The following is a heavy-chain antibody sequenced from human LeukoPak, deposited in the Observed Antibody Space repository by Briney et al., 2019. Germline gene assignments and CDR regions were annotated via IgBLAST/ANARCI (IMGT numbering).Heavy chain of an antibody. CDR2: INHSGST. CDR3: ARAYLTYYYDSSGYLDWFDP. J-gene: IGHJ5*02. CDR1: GGSCSGYY. D-gene: IGHD3-22*01. Sequence: PSETLSLTCAVYGGSCSGYYWSWIRQPPGKGLEWIGEINHSGSTNYNPSLKSRVTISVDTSKNQFSLKLSSVTAADTAVYYCARAYLTYYYDSSGYLDWFDPWGQGTLVTVSS. V-gene: IGHV4-34*01.